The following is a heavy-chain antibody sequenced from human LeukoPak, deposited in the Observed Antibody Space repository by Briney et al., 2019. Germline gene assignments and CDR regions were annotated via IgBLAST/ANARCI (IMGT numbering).Heavy chain of an antibody. CDR3: ARERGYSYGYYL. J-gene: IGHJ4*02. V-gene: IGHV1-2*06. Sequence: ASVKVSCKASGYTFTGYYMHWVRQAPGQGLEWMGRINPNSGGTNYAQKFQGGVTMTRDTSISTAYMELSRLRSDDTAVYYCARERGYSYGYYLWGQGTLVTVSS. CDR2: INPNSGGT. CDR1: GYTFTGYY. D-gene: IGHD5-18*01.